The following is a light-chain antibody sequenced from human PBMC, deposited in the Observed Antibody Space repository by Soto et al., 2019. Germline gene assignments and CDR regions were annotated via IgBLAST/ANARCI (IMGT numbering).Light chain of an antibody. V-gene: IGLV1-44*01. CDR1: SSNIGGNP. CDR3: ATWDDSLNGRV. J-gene: IGLJ3*02. Sequence: QSVLTQPPSASGTPGQKVTISCSGSSSNIGGNPVNWYRQFPGTAPKVLIYSSDQRPSGVPDRFSGSKSGTSASLAISGLQSEDEADYYSATWDDSLNGRVFGGGTKVTV. CDR2: SSD.